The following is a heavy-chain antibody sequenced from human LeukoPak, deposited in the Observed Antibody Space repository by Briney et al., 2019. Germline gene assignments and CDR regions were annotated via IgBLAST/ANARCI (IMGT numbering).Heavy chain of an antibody. D-gene: IGHD2-2*02. Sequence: PSETLSLTCAVYGGSFSGYYWSWIRQPPGKGLEWIGEINHSGSTNYNPSLKSRVTISVDTSKNQFSLKLSSVTAADTAVYYCARGFFSSTSCYTLYHWFDPWGQGTLVTVSS. CDR3: ARGFFSSTSCYTLYHWFDP. CDR2: INHSGST. J-gene: IGHJ5*02. V-gene: IGHV4-34*01. CDR1: GGSFSGYY.